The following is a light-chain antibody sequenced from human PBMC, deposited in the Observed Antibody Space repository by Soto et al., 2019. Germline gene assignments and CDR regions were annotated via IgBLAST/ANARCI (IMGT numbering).Light chain of an antibody. V-gene: IGLV2-14*01. J-gene: IGLJ2*01. CDR1: SSDVGGYNY. Sequence: QSVLTQPASVSGSPGQSITISCTGTSSDVGGYNYVSWYQQHPGKAPKLMIYDVSNRPSGVSNRFSGSKSGNTASLTISGLQAEDAADYYCSSYTSSIVVFCGGAKVTVL. CDR3: SSYTSSIVV. CDR2: DVS.